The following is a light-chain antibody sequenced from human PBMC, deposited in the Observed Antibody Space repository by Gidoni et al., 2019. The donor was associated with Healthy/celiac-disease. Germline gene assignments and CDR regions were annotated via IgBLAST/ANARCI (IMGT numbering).Light chain of an antibody. J-gene: IGLJ3*02. CDR3: QSYDSSLSGSV. CDR2: GNS. CDR1: SSNIVAGYD. V-gene: IGLV1-40*01. Sequence: QSVLTQPPSVSGAQGQKVTITCTGSSSNIVAGYDVHWYQQVPGTAPNLLIYGNSNRPSGVPDRFSGSKSGTSSSLAITGLQAEDEAAYSCQSYDSSLSGSVFGGGTKLTVL.